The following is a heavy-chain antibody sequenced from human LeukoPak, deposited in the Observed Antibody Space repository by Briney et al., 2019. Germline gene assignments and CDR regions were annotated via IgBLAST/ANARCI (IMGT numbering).Heavy chain of an antibody. D-gene: IGHD3-16*02. CDR2: IKWNGGST. V-gene: IGHV3-20*04. CDR3: AKSYYDYVWGSYRSDAFDI. J-gene: IGHJ3*02. Sequence: GGSLRLSCAASGFTFDDYGMSWVRQAPGKGLEWVSGIKWNGGSTSYADSVKGRFTISRDNAKNSLYLQMNSLRAEDTALYYCAKSYYDYVWGSYRSDAFDIWGQGTMVTVSS. CDR1: GFTFDDYG.